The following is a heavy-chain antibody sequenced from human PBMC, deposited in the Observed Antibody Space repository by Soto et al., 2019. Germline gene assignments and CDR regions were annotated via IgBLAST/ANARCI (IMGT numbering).Heavy chain of an antibody. CDR1: GYTFTSYG. V-gene: IGHV1-18*01. J-gene: IGHJ6*02. CDR2: ISAYNGNT. Sequence: VKVSCKASGYTFTSYGISWVRQAPGQGLEWMGWISAYNGNTNYAQKLQGRVTMTTDTSTSTAYMELRSLRSDDTAVYYCAREFLGNYYYYYGMDVWGQGTTVTAP. CDR3: AREFLGNYYYYYGMDV.